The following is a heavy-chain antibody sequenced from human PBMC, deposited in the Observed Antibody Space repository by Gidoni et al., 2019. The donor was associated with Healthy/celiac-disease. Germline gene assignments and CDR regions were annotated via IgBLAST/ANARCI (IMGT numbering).Heavy chain of an antibody. V-gene: IGHV1-69*06. CDR3: VSDFWRDY. J-gene: IGHJ4*02. D-gene: IGHD3-3*01. CDR2: IIPICCTA. Sequence: QVQLVQPGAEVKKPGSSVKVSCKASGVTFSSYATSRVRQAPGQGLEWIGGIIPICCTANYAQKFQGRVTITAEKSTSTAYMELSSLRSEDTAVYYCVSDFWRDYWGQGTLVTVSS. CDR1: GVTFSSYA.